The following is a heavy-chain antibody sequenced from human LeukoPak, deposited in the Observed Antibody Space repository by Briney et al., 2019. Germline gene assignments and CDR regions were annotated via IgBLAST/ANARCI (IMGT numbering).Heavy chain of an antibody. V-gene: IGHV3-30*04. CDR1: GFTFSSHA. CDR2: ISYDGSNK. Sequence: GGSLRLSCAASGFTFSSHAMHWVRQAPGKGLVWVAIISYDGSNKFYADSVKGRFTISRDNSKNTLYLQMDSLRAEDTAIYYCTRVGYIDEGIDYWGQGTLVTVSS. J-gene: IGHJ4*02. CDR3: TRVGYIDEGIDY. D-gene: IGHD5-24*01.